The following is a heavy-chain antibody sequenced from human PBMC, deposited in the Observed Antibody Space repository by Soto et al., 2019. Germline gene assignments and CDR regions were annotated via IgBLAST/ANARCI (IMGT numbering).Heavy chain of an antibody. V-gene: IGHV3-48*03. CDR1: GFTFHTYE. Sequence: GGSLRLSCAASGFTFHTYEMNWVRQAPGKGLEWASYISSTSSTISYADSVKGRFTISRDNAKNSLSLQMNSLRAEDTAVYYCARGAYDYYYGLDVWGQGTTVTVSS. CDR3: ARGAYDYYYGLDV. J-gene: IGHJ6*02. CDR2: ISSTSSTI.